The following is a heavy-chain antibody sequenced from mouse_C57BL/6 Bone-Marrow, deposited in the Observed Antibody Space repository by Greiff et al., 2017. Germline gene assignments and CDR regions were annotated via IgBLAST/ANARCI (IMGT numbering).Heavy chain of an antibody. CDR2: IYPGDGDT. CDR3: ARHTPWYFDV. J-gene: IGHJ1*03. Sequence: QVQLKQSGPELVKPGASVKISCKASGYAFSSSWMNWVKQRPGKGLEWIGRIYPGDGDTNYNGKFKGKATLTADKSSSTAYMQLSSLTSEDSAVSFCARHTPWYFDVWGTGTTVTVSS. V-gene: IGHV1-82*01. CDR1: GYAFSSSW.